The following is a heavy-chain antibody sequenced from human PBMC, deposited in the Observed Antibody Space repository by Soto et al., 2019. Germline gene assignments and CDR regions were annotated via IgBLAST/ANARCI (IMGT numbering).Heavy chain of an antibody. D-gene: IGHD3-3*01. CDR3: ARGGQDFWSGPFDY. Sequence: SETLSLTCTVSGGSISNYFCNWIRQPAGKGLEWIGRIDNSGSTNYNPSLKSRSTMSADTSRNQFSLKLHSVTAADTAVYYCARGGQDFWSGPFDYWRQGALVTVSS. V-gene: IGHV4-4*07. CDR2: IDNSGST. J-gene: IGHJ4*02. CDR1: GGSISNYF.